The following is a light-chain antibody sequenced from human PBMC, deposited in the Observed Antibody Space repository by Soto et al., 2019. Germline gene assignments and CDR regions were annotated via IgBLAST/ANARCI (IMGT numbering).Light chain of an antibody. J-gene: IGLJ2*01. V-gene: IGLV2-14*03. Sequence: QSVLTQPASVSGSPGQSITISCTGTSSDVGGYNYVSWYQPHPGKAPKLLIYDVSNRPSGVSDRFSVSRSGNTASLAISGLQAEDEGDYFCSSFTGSSTLVIFGGGTKLTVL. CDR2: DVS. CDR1: SSDVGGYNY. CDR3: SSFTGSSTLVI.